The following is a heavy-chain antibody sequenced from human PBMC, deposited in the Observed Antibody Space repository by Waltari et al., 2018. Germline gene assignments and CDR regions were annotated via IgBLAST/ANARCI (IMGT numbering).Heavy chain of an antibody. D-gene: IGHD1-26*01. V-gene: IGHV4-61*02. CDR3: ARGEVGATKRGAFDI. CDR1: GCSIRRGSDY. J-gene: IGHJ3*02. CDR2: IYTSGST. Sequence: QVQLQESGPGLVKTSQTLSLTCTVSGCSIRRGSDYWSWIRQPAGKGLEWIGRIYTSGSTNYNPSLKSRVTISVDTSKNQFSLKLSSVTAADTAVYYCARGEVGATKRGAFDIWGQGTMVTVSS.